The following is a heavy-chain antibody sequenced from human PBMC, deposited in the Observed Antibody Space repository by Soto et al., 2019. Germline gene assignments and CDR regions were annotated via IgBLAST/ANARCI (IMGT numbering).Heavy chain of an antibody. V-gene: IGHV5-10-1*01. CDR1: GYSFTSYW. CDR3: ARRAYDSSGYPTFDY. D-gene: IGHD3-22*01. J-gene: IGHJ4*02. CDR2: IDPSDSYT. Sequence: GESLKISCKGSGYSFTSYWISWVRQMPGKGLEWMGRIDPSDSYTNYSPSFQGHVTISADKSISTAYLQWSSLKASDTAMYYCARRAYDSSGYPTFDYRGQGTLVTVSS.